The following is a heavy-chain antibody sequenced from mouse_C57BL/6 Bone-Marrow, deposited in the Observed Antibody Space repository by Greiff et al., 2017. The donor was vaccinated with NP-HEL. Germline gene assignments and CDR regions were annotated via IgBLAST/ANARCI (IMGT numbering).Heavy chain of an antibody. CDR3: ARPYDYDGDAMDY. Sequence: VMLVESGPGLVAPSQSLSITCTVSGFSLTSYAISWVRQPPGKGLEWLGVIWTGGGTNYNSALKSRLSISKDNSKSQVFLKMNSLQTDDTARYYCARPYDYDGDAMDYWGQGTSVTVSS. V-gene: IGHV2-9-1*01. CDR2: IWTGGGT. D-gene: IGHD2-4*01. J-gene: IGHJ4*01. CDR1: GFSLTSYA.